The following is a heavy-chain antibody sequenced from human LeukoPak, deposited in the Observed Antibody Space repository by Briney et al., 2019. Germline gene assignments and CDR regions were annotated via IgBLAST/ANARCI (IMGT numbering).Heavy chain of an antibody. V-gene: IGHV3-15*01. CDR3: TTASYCGGDCYPSFDY. Sequence: PGGSLRLSCAASRFTLSNAWMTWVRQAPGKGLEWVGRIKSKIDGGTTDYAAPVKGRFTISRDDSKNTLYLQMNSLKTEDTAVYYCTTASYCGGDCYPSFDYWGQGTLVTVSS. CDR1: RFTLSNAW. CDR2: IKSKIDGGTT. J-gene: IGHJ4*02. D-gene: IGHD2-21*02.